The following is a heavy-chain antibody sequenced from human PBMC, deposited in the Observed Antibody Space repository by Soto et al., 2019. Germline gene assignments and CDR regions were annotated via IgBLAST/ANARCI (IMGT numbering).Heavy chain of an antibody. J-gene: IGHJ5*02. Sequence: ASVKVSCKASGYTFTSYYMHWVRQAPGQGLEWMGIINPSGGSTSYAQKFQGRVTMTRDTSTSTVYMELSSLRSEDTAVYYCGRYRSGGVRYFDSPDLTWFDPSGHGTLVNVS. V-gene: IGHV1-46*01. CDR1: GYTFTSYY. CDR2: INPSGGST. CDR3: GRYRSGGVRYFDSPDLTWFDP. D-gene: IGHD3-9*01.